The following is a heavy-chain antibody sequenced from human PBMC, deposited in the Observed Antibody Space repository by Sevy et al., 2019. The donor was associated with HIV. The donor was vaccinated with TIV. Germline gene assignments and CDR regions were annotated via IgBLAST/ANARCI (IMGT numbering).Heavy chain of an antibody. CDR2: ISTSTRTTTI. Sequence: GGSLRLSCAASGFTFNDYNLSWIRQAPGKGLEWVSYISTSTRTTTIYYADSVKGRFSIARYRAKNSIYLQMNSLRVDDTAVYYCAGAAGWFDAWGQGTLVTVSS. CDR3: AGAAGWFDA. V-gene: IGHV3-11*01. J-gene: IGHJ5*02. D-gene: IGHD6-25*01. CDR1: GFTFNDYN.